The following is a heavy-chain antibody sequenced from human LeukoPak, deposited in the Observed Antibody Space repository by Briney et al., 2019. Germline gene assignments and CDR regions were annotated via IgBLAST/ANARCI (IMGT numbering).Heavy chain of an antibody. V-gene: IGHV3-23*01. CDR2: ISASGGST. CDR3: AKGDSGYATNAYLDY. Sequence: GGSLRLSCAASGFTFSSYAMTWVRQAPGKGLEWVSTISASGGSTYFADSVKGRFTISRDNSKNTLDLQMNSLRAEDTAIYFCAKGDSGYATNAYLDYWGQGTLVTVSS. D-gene: IGHD5-12*01. J-gene: IGHJ4*02. CDR1: GFTFSSYA.